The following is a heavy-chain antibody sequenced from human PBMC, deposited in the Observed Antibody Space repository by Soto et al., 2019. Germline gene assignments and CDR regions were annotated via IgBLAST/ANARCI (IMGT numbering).Heavy chain of an antibody. V-gene: IGHV6-1*01. CDR1: GDSASSNSAA. CDR3: ARDPSYYDFWSGYMGLGYYYYGMDV. Sequence: SQTLSLTCVISGDSASSNSAALNLIMQSPSRGLEWLGRTYYRSKWYNDYAVSVKSRITINPDTSKNQFSLQLNSVTPEDTAVYYCARDPSYYDFWSGYMGLGYYYYGMDVWGQGTTVTVSS. D-gene: IGHD3-3*01. CDR2: TYYRSKWYN. J-gene: IGHJ6*02.